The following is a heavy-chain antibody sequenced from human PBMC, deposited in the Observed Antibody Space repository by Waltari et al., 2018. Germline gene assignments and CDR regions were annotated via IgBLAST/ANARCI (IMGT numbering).Heavy chain of an antibody. CDR3: ARHSFVVGATPDAFDI. CDR2: IYPGDSDT. V-gene: IGHV5-51*01. Sequence: EVQLVQSGADVKKPGESLKISCKGSGYSFTSYWIGWVRQMPGKGLEWMGIIYPGDSDTRYSPSFQGQVTISADKSISTAYLQWSSLKASDTAMYYCARHSFVVGATPDAFDIWGQGTMVTVSS. D-gene: IGHD1-26*01. J-gene: IGHJ3*02. CDR1: GYSFTSYW.